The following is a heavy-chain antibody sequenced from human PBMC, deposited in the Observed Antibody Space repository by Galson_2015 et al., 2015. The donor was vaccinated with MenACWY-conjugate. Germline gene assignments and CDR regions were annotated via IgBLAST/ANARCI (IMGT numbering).Heavy chain of an antibody. CDR3: ARRSRVGATLIDAFDI. J-gene: IGHJ3*02. V-gene: IGHV5-51*01. D-gene: IGHD1-26*01. Sequence: QSGAEVKKPGESLKISCKGSGSSFTTYWIAWVRQMPGKGLELMGIIYPDDSYTTYSPSFQGQVTISADTPITTAYLQWSSLKASDTAMYYCARRSRVGATLIDAFDIWGQGTMVTVFS. CDR1: GSSFTTYW. CDR2: IYPDDSYT.